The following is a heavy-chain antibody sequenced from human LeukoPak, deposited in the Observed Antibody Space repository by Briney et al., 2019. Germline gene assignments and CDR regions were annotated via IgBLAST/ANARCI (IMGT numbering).Heavy chain of an antibody. Sequence: NPSETLSLTCAVYGGSFSGYYWSWIRQPPRKGLEWIGEINHSGSTNYNPSLKSRVTISVDTSKNQFSLKLSSVTAADTAVYYCARVNGYCSGGSCYDAFDIWGQGTMVTVSS. CDR2: INHSGST. D-gene: IGHD2-15*01. V-gene: IGHV4-34*01. CDR1: GGSFSGYY. J-gene: IGHJ3*02. CDR3: ARVNGYCSGGSCYDAFDI.